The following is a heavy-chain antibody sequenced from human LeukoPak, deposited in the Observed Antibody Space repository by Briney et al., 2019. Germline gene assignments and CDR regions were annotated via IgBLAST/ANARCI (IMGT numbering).Heavy chain of an antibody. Sequence: PSETLSLTCTVSGGSISSGGYYWSWIRQHPGKGLEWIGYIYYSGSTYYNPSFKSRVTISVDTSKNQFSLKLSSVTAADTAVYYCARGRGYGSGSPLAYWGQGTLVTVSS. CDR2: IYYSGST. V-gene: IGHV4-31*03. CDR3: ARGRGYGSGSPLAY. J-gene: IGHJ4*02. CDR1: GGSISSGGYY. D-gene: IGHD3-10*01.